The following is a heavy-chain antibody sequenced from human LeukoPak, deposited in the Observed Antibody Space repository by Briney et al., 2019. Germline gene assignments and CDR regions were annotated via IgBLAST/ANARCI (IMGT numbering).Heavy chain of an antibody. V-gene: IGHV4-34*01. Sequence: GSLRLSCAASGFTVNSNYMSWVRQAPGKGLEWIGEINHSGSTNYNPSLKSRVTISVDTSKNQFSLKLSSVTAADTAVYYCARRHIAAAFVGYWGQGTLVTVSS. D-gene: IGHD6-13*01. J-gene: IGHJ4*02. CDR1: GFTVNSNY. CDR3: ARRHIAAAFVGY. CDR2: INHSGST.